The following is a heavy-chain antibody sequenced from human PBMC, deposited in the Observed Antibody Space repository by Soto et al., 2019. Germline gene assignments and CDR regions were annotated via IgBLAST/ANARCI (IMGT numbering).Heavy chain of an antibody. CDR3: AKDRDLVVVAATVFDS. CDR1: GFIFSNYA. J-gene: IGHJ4*02. Sequence: EVQLLDSGGGLVQPGGSLRLSCAASGFIFSNYAMSWVRQAPGKGLEWVSAISGSGTRTYYADSVKGRFTISRENSKNTVDLQMNSLRPEDTAFYFCAKDRDLVVVAATVFDSWGRGTLVTVSS. V-gene: IGHV3-23*01. CDR2: ISGSGTRT. D-gene: IGHD2-15*01.